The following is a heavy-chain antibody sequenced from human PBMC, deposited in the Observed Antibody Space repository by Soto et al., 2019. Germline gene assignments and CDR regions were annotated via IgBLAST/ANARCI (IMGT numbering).Heavy chain of an antibody. CDR3: ARRPRLLQPPDY. CDR1: GGSISSGGYY. J-gene: IGHJ4*02. V-gene: IGHV4-31*03. D-gene: IGHD3-9*01. CDR2: IYYSGST. Sequence: SETLSLTCTVSGGSISSGGYYWSWIRQHPGKGLEWIGYIYYSGSTYYNPSLKSRVTISVDTSKNQFSLKLSSVTAADTAVYYCARRPRLLQPPDYWGQGTLVTVSS.